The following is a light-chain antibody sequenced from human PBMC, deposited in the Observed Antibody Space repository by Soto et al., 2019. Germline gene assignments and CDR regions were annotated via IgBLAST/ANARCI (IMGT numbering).Light chain of an antibody. Sequence: EIVMTQSPATLSVSPGERAPLSCRASQSVSSNLAWYQQQPCQAPRLLIYDASTRATVIPARFSGSGSGTEFTPTISSLQSQDFAVYYCQQYNDWPPITFGQGTRGDIK. CDR2: DAS. J-gene: IGKJ5*01. CDR1: QSVSSN. V-gene: IGKV3-15*01. CDR3: QQYNDWPPIT.